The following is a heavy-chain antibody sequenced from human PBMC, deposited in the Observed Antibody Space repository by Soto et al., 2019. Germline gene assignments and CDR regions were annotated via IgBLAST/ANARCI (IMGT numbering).Heavy chain of an antibody. CDR3: AREIAVGGRAFDY. J-gene: IGHJ4*02. Sequence: GASVKVSFKASGYTFNTYFIHWVRQAPGQGLEWVGIINPSSDTTNYAQRFQGRVTMTRDTSTSTVYMDLSSLRSEDTAVYYCAREIAVGGRAFDYWGQGTLVTVSS. V-gene: IGHV1-46*02. D-gene: IGHD6-19*01. CDR1: GYTFNTYF. CDR2: INPSSDTT.